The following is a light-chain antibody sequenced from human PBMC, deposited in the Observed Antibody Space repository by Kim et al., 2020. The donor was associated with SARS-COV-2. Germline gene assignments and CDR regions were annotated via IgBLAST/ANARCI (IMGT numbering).Light chain of an antibody. CDR2: DVN. J-gene: IGLJ1*01. CDR3: SSYTSTTTYV. V-gene: IGLV2-14*01. CDR1: DNDIGDNNY. Sequence: QSVLTQPASVSGSPGQSITISCTGTDNDIGDNNYVSWYQQYPGKAPKVMIYDVNKRPSGVSIRFSGSKSGNTASLTISGLQAEDEADYYCSSYTSTTTYVFGTGTKVTVL.